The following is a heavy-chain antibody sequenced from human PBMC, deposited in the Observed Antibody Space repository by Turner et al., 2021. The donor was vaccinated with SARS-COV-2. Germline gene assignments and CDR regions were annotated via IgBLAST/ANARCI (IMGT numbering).Heavy chain of an antibody. V-gene: IGHV5-51*03. D-gene: IGHD3-22*01. CDR3: ARRGRGGYENSGYLIAFAQEYYFDY. CDR2: IYPGDSDT. CDR1: VFSFPSYW. J-gene: IGHJ4*02. Sequence: GESLKIYCKGSVFSFPSYWIDWVRQMPGKGLEWMGIIYPGDSDTRYSPSFQGQVTISADKSISTAYLQWSSLKTSDTAMYYCARRGRGGYENSGYLIAFAQEYYFDYWGQGTLVTVSS.